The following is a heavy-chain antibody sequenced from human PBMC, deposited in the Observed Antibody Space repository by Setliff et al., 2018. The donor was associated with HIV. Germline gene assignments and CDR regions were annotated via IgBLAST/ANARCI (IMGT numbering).Heavy chain of an antibody. J-gene: IGHJ4*02. CDR2: VYYTGET. V-gene: IGHV4-31*03. Sequence: SETLSLTCSVSGVSIVSGGFYYSWIRQHPGKGLEWLGTVYYTGETYYNPSLQSRLTMSADTSKNQLYLKLSSLTAADTAVYYCARGGEYFDYWGQGTLVTVSS. D-gene: IGHD4-17*01. CDR3: ARGGEYFDY. CDR1: GVSIVSGGFY.